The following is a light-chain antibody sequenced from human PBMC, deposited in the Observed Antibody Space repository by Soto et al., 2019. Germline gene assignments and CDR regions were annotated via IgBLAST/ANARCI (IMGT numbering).Light chain of an antibody. CDR1: HIVSSSY. J-gene: IGKJ1*01. Sequence: EIVLTQSPGTLSLSPGERATLSCRASHIVSSSYLAWYQQKPGQAPRLLIYCASSRATGIPDRFSGSGSGTDFTLTISRLEPEDFAVYYCQQYGSSPPWTFGQGTKVDIK. CDR3: QQYGSSPPWT. V-gene: IGKV3-20*01. CDR2: CAS.